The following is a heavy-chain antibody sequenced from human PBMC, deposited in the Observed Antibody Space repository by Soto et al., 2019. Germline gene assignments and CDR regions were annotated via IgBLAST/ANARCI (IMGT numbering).Heavy chain of an antibody. CDR3: ARVVMTTAPASYYYGMDV. Sequence: SSVKVSCKASGGTFSSYAISWVRQAPGQGLEWMGRIIPFIGTANYAQKFQGRVTITADESTSTAYMELTSLRSEDTAVYYCARVVMTTAPASYYYGMDVWGQGTPVTVSS. D-gene: IGHD4-4*01. J-gene: IGHJ6*02. CDR2: IIPFIGTA. CDR1: GGTFSSYA. V-gene: IGHV1-69*11.